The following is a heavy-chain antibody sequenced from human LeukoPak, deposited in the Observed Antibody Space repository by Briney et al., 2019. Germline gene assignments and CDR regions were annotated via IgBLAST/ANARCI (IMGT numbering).Heavy chain of an antibody. J-gene: IGHJ4*02. Sequence: ASVKVSCKVSGYTLTELSMHWVRQAPGKGLEWMGGFDPEDGETIYAQKFQGRVTMTEDTSTDTAYMELSSLRSEDTAVYYCATEVVITTDRGYYFDYWGQGTLVTVSS. CDR3: ATEVVITTDRGYYFDY. CDR2: FDPEDGET. V-gene: IGHV1-24*01. D-gene: IGHD3-22*01. CDR1: GYTLTELS.